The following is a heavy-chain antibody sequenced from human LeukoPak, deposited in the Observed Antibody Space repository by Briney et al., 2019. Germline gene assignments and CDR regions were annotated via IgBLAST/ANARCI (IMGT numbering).Heavy chain of an antibody. D-gene: IGHD3-22*01. J-gene: IGHJ4*02. CDR2: INAGNGNT. Sequence: ASVKVSCKASGYTFTSYAMHWVRQAPGQRLEWMGWINAGNGNTKYSQKFQGRVTMTRDTSTSTAYMELSSLRPEDTAVYYCARGGSSYNDEHEEFDYWGQGTVVTVSS. CDR3: ARGGSSYNDEHEEFDY. CDR1: GYTFTSYA. V-gene: IGHV1-3*01.